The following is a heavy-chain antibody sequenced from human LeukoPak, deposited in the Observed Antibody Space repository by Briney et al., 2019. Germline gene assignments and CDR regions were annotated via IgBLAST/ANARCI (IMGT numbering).Heavy chain of an antibody. V-gene: IGHV3-23*01. J-gene: IGHJ4*02. Sequence: GGSLRFSCAASGFTFSSSAMSWVRQAPGKGLEWVSSISGSGSGGSTYYADSVKGRFTISRDNFKNTLYLQMSGLRAEDTAVYYCAKSGYNRFDYWGQGTLVTVSS. CDR3: AKSGYNRFDY. D-gene: IGHD5-24*01. CDR1: GFTFSSSA. CDR2: ISGSGSGGST.